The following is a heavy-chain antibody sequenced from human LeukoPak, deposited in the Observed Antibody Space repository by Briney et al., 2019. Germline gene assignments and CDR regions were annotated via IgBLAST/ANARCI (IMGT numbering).Heavy chain of an antibody. D-gene: IGHD6-19*01. J-gene: IGHJ4*02. V-gene: IGHV3-66*01. CDR1: GFTVSSSY. CDR3: AREGFRTSSGRLIDY. CDR2: IYSGGST. Sequence: PGGSLRLSCAASGFTVSSSYMSWVRQAPGKGLEWVSVIYSGGSTYYADSVKGRFTISRDNSKNTLYLQMNSLRAEDTAVYYCAREGFRTSSGRLIDYWGQGTLVTVSS.